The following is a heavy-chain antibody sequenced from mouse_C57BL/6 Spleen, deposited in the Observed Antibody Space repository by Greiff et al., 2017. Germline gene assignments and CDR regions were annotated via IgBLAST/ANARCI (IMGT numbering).Heavy chain of an antibody. J-gene: IGHJ3*01. V-gene: IGHV1-22*01. CDR1: GYTFTDYN. Sequence: EVQLQQSGPELVKPGASVKMSCKASGYTFTDYNMHWVKQSHGKSLEWIGYINPNNGGTSYNQKFKGKATLTVNKSSSTAYMELRSLTSEDSAVYYCARSYGSSSAWFAYWGQGTLVTVSA. CDR2: INPNNGGT. D-gene: IGHD1-1*01. CDR3: ARSYGSSSAWFAY.